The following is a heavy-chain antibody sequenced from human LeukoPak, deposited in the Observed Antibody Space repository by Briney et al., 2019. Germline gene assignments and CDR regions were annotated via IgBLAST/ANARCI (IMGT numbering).Heavy chain of an antibody. CDR3: ASRLGFIGL. J-gene: IGHJ4*02. CDR1: GGSISSSSYY. D-gene: IGHD7-27*01. Sequence: SETLSLTCTVSGGSISSSSYYWGWIRQPPGKGLEWIGSIYYSGSTYYNPSLKSRVTISVDTSKNQFSLKLSSVTAADTAVYYCASRLGFIGLWGQGTLVTVSS. CDR2: IYYSGST. V-gene: IGHV4-39*07.